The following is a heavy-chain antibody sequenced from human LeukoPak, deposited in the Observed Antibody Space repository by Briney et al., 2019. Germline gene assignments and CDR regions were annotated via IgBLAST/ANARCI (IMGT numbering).Heavy chain of an antibody. CDR3: AREGVTVTTSPYYYYYYMDV. J-gene: IGHJ6*03. D-gene: IGHD4-11*01. CDR1: GGTFINYA. V-gene: IGHV1-2*02. Sequence: ASVTVSFKASGGTFINYAISWVRQAPGQGLEGMGWINPNSGGTNYAQKFQGRVTMTRDTSISTAYMELSRLRSDDTAVYYCAREGVTVTTSPYYYYYYMDVWGKGTTVTVSS. CDR2: INPNSGGT.